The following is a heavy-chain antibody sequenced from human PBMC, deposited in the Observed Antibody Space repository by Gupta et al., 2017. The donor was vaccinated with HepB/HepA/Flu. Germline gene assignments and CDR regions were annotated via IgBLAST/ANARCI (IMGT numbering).Heavy chain of an antibody. D-gene: IGHD1-26*01. Sequence: EVQLVESGGGLVQPGGSLRLSCAASGFTFRDYWMHWVRQPPGKGLVWLSRIKSDGTEIDYADSVKGRFTTSRDNAKSTLYLQMNGLRVEDTGVYYCAKKVDLASNGWEWFDPWGQGTLVTVSS. J-gene: IGHJ5*02. CDR3: AKKVDLASNGWEWFDP. V-gene: IGHV3-74*01. CDR1: GFTFRDYW. CDR2: IKSDGTEI.